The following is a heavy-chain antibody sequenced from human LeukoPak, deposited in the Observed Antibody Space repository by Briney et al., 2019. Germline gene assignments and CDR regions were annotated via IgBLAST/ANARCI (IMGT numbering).Heavy chain of an antibody. V-gene: IGHV1-46*01. Sequence: ASVKVSCKASGYTFSTYDIHWVRQAPGQGLEWMAIINPSVGGTSFAPQFQGRVTMTRDTSTSTVYMELSSLISEDTAVYYCASRLIPAGADYWGQGTLVTVDS. CDR3: ASRLIPAGADY. CDR1: GYTFSTYD. J-gene: IGHJ4*02. D-gene: IGHD2-21*01. CDR2: INPSVGGT.